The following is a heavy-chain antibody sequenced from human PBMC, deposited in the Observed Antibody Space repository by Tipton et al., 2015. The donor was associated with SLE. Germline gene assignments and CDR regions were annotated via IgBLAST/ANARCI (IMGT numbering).Heavy chain of an antibody. CDR3: ARGGGCSSTSCYRGHQRYYYRYMDV. CDR2: IYYRGST. Sequence: TLSLTCTVSGGSISGYYWSWIRQSPGKGLEWIGNIYYRGSTQYNPSLRSRVTISIDTSNNQFSLKLNSVIAADTAVYYCARGGGCSSTSCYRGHQRYYYRYMDVWGKGTTVTVSS. J-gene: IGHJ6*03. V-gene: IGHV4-59*12. D-gene: IGHD2-2*01. CDR1: GGSISGYY.